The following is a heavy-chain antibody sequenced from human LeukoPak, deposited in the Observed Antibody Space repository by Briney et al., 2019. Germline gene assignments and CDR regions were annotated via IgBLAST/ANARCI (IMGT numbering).Heavy chain of an antibody. CDR1: GVSIRSGNYY. CDR2: IYYDGST. J-gene: IGHJ3*01. Sequence: SETLSLTCAVSGVSIRSGNYYWGWIRQPPGKGLEWIRNIYYDGSTYYNPSLKSRVTISVDTSKNQLSLKVNSVTATDTAVYYCVRRLEVWGQGTMVTVSS. CDR3: VRRLEV. V-gene: IGHV4-39*01.